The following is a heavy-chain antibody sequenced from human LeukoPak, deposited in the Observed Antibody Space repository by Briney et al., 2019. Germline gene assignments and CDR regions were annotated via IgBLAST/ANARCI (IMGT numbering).Heavy chain of an antibody. V-gene: IGHV1-2*02. J-gene: IGHJ4*02. Sequence: ASVKVSCKASGYTFTGYYIHWVRQAPGQGLEWMGWINPNSGGTNYAQKFQGRVTMTRDTSISTAYMELSRLRSDDTAVYYCATVGVEALWFGDHTLDYWGQGTLVTVSS. D-gene: IGHD3-10*01. CDR3: ATVGVEALWFGDHTLDY. CDR1: GYTFTGYY. CDR2: INPNSGGT.